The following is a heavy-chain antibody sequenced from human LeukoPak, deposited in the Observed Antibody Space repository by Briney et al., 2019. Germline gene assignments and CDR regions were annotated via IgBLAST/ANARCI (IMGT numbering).Heavy chain of an antibody. V-gene: IGHV3-74*01. J-gene: IGHJ5*02. CDR2: ISTDGSTT. CDR3: LMVRGVTA. Sequence: GGSQRLSCAASGFSFSSYWMHWVRQAPGMGLVWVSRISTDGSTTNYADSVKGRFTISRDNAKNTLYLQMNSLRAKDTAVYYCLMVRGVTAWGQGTLVTVSS. D-gene: IGHD3-10*01. CDR1: GFSFSSYW.